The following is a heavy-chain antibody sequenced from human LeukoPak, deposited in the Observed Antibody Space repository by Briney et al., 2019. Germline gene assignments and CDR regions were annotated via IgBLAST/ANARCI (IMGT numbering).Heavy chain of an antibody. D-gene: IGHD5-18*01. CDR3: ASFFNAAMVPYYYYYMDV. CDR1: GGTFSSYA. J-gene: IGHJ6*03. Sequence: EASVKVSCKASGGTFSSYAISWVRQAPGQGLEWMGGIIPIFGTANYAQKFQGRVTITADKSTSTAYMELSSLRSEDTAVYYCASFFNAAMVPYYYYYMDVWGKGTTVTVSS. CDR2: IIPIFGTA. V-gene: IGHV1-69*06.